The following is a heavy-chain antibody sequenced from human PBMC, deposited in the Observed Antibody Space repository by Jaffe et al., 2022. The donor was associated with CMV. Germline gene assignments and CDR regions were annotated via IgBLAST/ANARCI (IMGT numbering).Heavy chain of an antibody. CDR2: FDPEDGET. D-gene: IGHD2-2*01. CDR1: GYTLTELS. J-gene: IGHJ5*02. Sequence: QVQLVQSGAEVKKPGASVKVSCKVSGYTLTELSMHWVRQAPGKGLEWMGGFDPEDGETIYAQKFQGRVTMTEDTSTDTAYMELSSLRSEDTAVYYCATDNTPYCSSTSCPIWFDPWGQGTLVTVSS. CDR3: ATDNTPYCSSTSCPIWFDP. V-gene: IGHV1-24*01.